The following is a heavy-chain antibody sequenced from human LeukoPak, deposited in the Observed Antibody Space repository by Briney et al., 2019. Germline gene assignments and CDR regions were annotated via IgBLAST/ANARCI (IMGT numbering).Heavy chain of an antibody. Sequence: ASVKVSCKASGYTFTSYYMHWVRQAPGQGLEWMGIINPTRDSTSYAQKFQGRVTMTRDTSTSTVYVELSSLRSEDTAVYCCARGGGVGSGSYTIQEDWGQGTLVTVSS. CDR3: ARGGGVGSGSYTIQED. CDR2: INPTRDST. CDR1: GYTFTSYY. D-gene: IGHD3-10*01. J-gene: IGHJ4*02. V-gene: IGHV1-46*01.